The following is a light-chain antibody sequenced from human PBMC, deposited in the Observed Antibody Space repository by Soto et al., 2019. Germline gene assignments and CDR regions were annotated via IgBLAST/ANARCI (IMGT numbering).Light chain of an antibody. CDR2: GAS. CDR1: QNVNRN. V-gene: IGKV3-15*01. J-gene: IGKJ1*01. CDR3: QQYDDWPPWT. Sequence: EVVMTQSPATLSASPGERVILSCRASQNVNRNLAWYQQRPGQAPRLLIYGASTRATGIPARFSGSGSGAEFTLTISSLQSEDLAVYYCQQYDDWPPWTFDQGTKVEIK.